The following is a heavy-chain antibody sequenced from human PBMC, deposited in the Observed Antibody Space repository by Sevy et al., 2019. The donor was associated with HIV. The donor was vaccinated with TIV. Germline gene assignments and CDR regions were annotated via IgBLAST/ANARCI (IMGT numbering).Heavy chain of an antibody. CDR3: ARGLELGYFDY. CDR2: ISGSGGST. CDR1: GFTFSSYA. V-gene: IGHV3-23*01. J-gene: IGHJ4*02. Sequence: GGSLRLSCAASGFTFSSYAMSWVRQAPGKGLEWVSAISGSGGSTYYADSVKGRFTISRDNSKNTLYLQMNSLRAEDTAVCYCARGLELGYFDYWGLGTLVTVSS. D-gene: IGHD1-7*01.